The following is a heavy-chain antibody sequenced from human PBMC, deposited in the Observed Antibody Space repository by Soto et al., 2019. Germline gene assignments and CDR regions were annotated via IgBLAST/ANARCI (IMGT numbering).Heavy chain of an antibody. CDR3: ARDMANTAMPNDY. J-gene: IGHJ4*02. V-gene: IGHV3-30-3*01. CDR2: ISYDGSNK. CDR1: GFTFSSYA. D-gene: IGHD5-18*01. Sequence: GGSLRLSCAASGFTFSSYAMHWVRQAPGKGLEWVAVISYDGSNKYYADSVKGRFTISRDNSKNTLHLQMNSLRAEDTAVYYCARDMANTAMPNDYWGQGTLVTVSS.